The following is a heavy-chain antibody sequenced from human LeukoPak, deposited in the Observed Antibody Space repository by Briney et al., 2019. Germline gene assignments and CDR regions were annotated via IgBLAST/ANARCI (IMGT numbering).Heavy chain of an antibody. D-gene: IGHD1-26*01. CDR2: ISYDGSNK. Sequence: GGSLRLSCAASGFTFSSYGMHWVRQAPGKGLEWVAVISYDGSNKYYADSVKGRFTISRDNSKNTLYLQMNSLRAEDTAVYYCAKAQGGSYGTGIDYWGQGTLVTVSS. CDR1: GFTFSSYG. J-gene: IGHJ4*02. V-gene: IGHV3-30*18. CDR3: AKAQGGSYGTGIDY.